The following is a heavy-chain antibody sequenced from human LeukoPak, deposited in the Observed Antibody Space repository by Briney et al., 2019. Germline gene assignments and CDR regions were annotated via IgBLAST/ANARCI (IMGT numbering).Heavy chain of an antibody. Sequence: SETLSLTCTVSGGSISSYYWSWIRQPPGKGLEWIGYIYYSGSTNYNPSLKSRVTISVDTSKNQFSLKLSSVTAADTAVYYCARETGWGKGYFDYWGQGTLVTVSS. CDR2: IYYSGST. J-gene: IGHJ4*02. CDR3: ARETGWGKGYFDY. CDR1: GGSISSYY. V-gene: IGHV4-59*12. D-gene: IGHD3-16*01.